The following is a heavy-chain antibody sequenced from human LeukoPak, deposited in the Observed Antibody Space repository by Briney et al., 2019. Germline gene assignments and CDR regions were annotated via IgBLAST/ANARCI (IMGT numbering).Heavy chain of an antibody. CDR3: AKSIGSNNYGSGSFDY. CDR1: GFSFTYYE. D-gene: IGHD3-10*01. CDR2: IDTSGSAT. J-gene: IGHJ4*02. V-gene: IGHV3-48*03. Sequence: PGGSLRLSCASSGFSFTYYEMNWVRQAPGQGLEWLSYIDTSGSATYYADSVKGRFTISRDNAKNSLYLQMDSLRAGDTAVYYCAKSIGSNNYGSGSFDYRGRGALVTVSS.